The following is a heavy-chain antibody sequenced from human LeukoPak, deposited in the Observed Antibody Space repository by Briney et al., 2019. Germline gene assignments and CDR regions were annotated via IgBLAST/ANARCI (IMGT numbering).Heavy chain of an antibody. D-gene: IGHD4-23*01. Sequence: PGGSLRLSCAASGFTFSGYNMNWVRQAPGKGLEWVSYISSLSGTIKYADSVEGRFTISRDNSKNTLYLQMNSLRAEDTAVYYCAKERKLLPFDYWGQGTLVTVSS. CDR3: AKERKLLPFDY. J-gene: IGHJ4*02. CDR2: ISSLSGTI. CDR1: GFTFSGYN. V-gene: IGHV3-48*01.